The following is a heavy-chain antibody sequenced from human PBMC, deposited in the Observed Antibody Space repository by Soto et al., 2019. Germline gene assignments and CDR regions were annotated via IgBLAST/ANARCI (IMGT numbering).Heavy chain of an antibody. D-gene: IGHD6-19*01. J-gene: IGHJ5*02. CDR1: GYTFTGYY. V-gene: IGHV1-2*04. CDR2: INPNSGGT. Sequence: WASVKVSCKASGYTFTGYYMHWVRQAPGQGLEWMGWINPNSGGTNYAQKFQGWVTMTRDTSISTAYMELSRLRSDDTAVYYCARALNIAVAGPYNWFDPWGQGTLVTVSS. CDR3: ARALNIAVAGPYNWFDP.